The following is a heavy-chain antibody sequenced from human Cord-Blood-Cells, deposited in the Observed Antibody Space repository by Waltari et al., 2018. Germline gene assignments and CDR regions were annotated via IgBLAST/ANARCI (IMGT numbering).Heavy chain of an antibody. Sequence: QVQLVQSGAEVKKPGASVKVSCKASGYTFTSYDINWVRQATGQGLEWMGWMNPNSGNTGYAQKFQGRVTMTRNTSISTAYMELSSLRSEDTAVYYCARGRGPLGYCSSTSCYDYWGQGTLVTVSS. D-gene: IGHD2-2*01. CDR2: MNPNSGNT. J-gene: IGHJ4*02. V-gene: IGHV1-8*01. CDR3: ARGRGPLGYCSSTSCYDY. CDR1: GYTFTSYD.